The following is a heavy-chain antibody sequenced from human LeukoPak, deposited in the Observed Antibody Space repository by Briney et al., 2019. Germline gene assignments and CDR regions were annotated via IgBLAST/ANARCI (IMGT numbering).Heavy chain of an antibody. J-gene: IGHJ3*02. Sequence: GGSLRLSCAASGFTFSAYWMHWVRQVPGKGLVWVSRINNDGTATFFADSVKGRFTISRDNAKNTLYLQMDSLRAEDTALYYCARAKYYYDSTTYLDAFDIWGQGTMVTVSS. V-gene: IGHV3-74*01. CDR2: INNDGTAT. CDR3: ARAKYYYDSTTYLDAFDI. D-gene: IGHD3-22*01. CDR1: GFTFSAYW.